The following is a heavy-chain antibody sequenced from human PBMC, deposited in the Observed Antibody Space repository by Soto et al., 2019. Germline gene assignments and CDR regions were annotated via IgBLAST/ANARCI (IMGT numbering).Heavy chain of an antibody. D-gene: IGHD2-2*01. CDR2: ISGSGGST. CDR3: AKAAPRYCSSTSCSKYNWFDP. CDR1: GFPFSSYA. V-gene: IGHV3-23*01. Sequence: GGSLRLSCAASGFPFSSYAMSWVRQAPGKGLEWVSAISGSGGSTYYADSVKGRFTISRDNSKNTLYLQMNSLRAEDTAVYYCAKAAPRYCSSTSCSKYNWFDPWGQGTLVTVSS. J-gene: IGHJ5*02.